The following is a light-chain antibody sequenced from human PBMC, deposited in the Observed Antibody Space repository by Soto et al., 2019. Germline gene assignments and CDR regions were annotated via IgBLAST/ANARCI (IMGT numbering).Light chain of an antibody. V-gene: IGKV3-20*01. J-gene: IGKJ3*01. Sequence: PGEGVTLSCRASQNVDSSYKAWYQQQRGQAPRLLIYGASRRATGIPDRFSGSGSGTGFTLNISRLQPEDSAVYFCHPFGHSPLFTFGPGTKVNIK. CDR3: HPFGHSPLFT. CDR2: GAS. CDR1: QNVDSSY.